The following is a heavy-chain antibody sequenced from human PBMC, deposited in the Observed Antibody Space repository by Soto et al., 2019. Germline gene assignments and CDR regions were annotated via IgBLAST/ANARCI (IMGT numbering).Heavy chain of an antibody. D-gene: IGHD2-15*01. V-gene: IGHV4-31*03. Sequence: QVQLQESGPGLVKPSQTLSLTCTVSGGSISSGGYYWSWIRRHPGKGLEWIGYIYYSGSTYYNPSLKSRVTISVDTSKNQFSLKLSSVTAADTAVYYCARDRGRQYYYYGMDVWGQGTTVTVSS. J-gene: IGHJ6*02. CDR3: ARDRGRQYYYYGMDV. CDR1: GGSISSGGYY. CDR2: IYYSGST.